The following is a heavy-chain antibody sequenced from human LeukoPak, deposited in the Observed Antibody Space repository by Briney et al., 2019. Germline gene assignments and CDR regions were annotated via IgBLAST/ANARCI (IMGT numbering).Heavy chain of an antibody. J-gene: IGHJ6*03. CDR2: ISYDGRKK. D-gene: IGHD4-17*01. Sequence: PGGSLRLSCAASGFTFSSYGMHWVRQAPGKGLEWVTVISYDGRKKNYVDSVKGRFTISRDISKNTLYLQMNTLRTEDTALYFCAKNGLRPNSYYMDVWGKGAAVTVSS. CDR3: AKNGLRPNSYYMDV. CDR1: GFTFSSYG. V-gene: IGHV3-30*18.